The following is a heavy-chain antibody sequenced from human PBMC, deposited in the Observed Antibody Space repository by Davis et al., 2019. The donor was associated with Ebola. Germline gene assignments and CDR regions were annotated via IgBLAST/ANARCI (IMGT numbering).Heavy chain of an antibody. CDR2: ISAGSDKT. V-gene: IGHV3-43*02. CDR3: AREIKPYWYFDL. CDR1: GFTFDDYA. Sequence: GESLKISCAASGFTFDDYAMHWVRQAPGKGLEWVSLISAGSDKTDFAGSVKGRFTISRDNSNNVLYLQMNSLGTEDTAFYYCAREIKPYWYFDLWGRGTLVTVSS. J-gene: IGHJ2*01.